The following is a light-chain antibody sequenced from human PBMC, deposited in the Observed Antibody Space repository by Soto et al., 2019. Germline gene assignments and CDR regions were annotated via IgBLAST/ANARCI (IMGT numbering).Light chain of an antibody. Sequence: IVLTQSPSTLSLSPGERATLSCRASQSVSSYLAWYQQKPGQAPRLLIYDASNRATGTPARFSGSGSGTDFTLIISSLEPEDFAVYYCQQRSNWPFIFGQGTRLEIK. J-gene: IGKJ5*01. CDR1: QSVSSY. V-gene: IGKV3-11*01. CDR3: QQRSNWPFI. CDR2: DAS.